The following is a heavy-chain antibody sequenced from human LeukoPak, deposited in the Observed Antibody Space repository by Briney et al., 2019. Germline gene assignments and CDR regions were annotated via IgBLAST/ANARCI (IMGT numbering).Heavy chain of an antibody. V-gene: IGHV1-8*01. CDR2: MNPNSGST. D-gene: IGHD3-10*01. J-gene: IGHJ5*02. CDR1: GYTFTSYD. CDR3: ARDLGVRGVSSWFDP. Sequence: SVKVSCKASGYTFTSYDINWVRQATGQGLEWMGWMNPNSGSTGYAQKFQGRVTMTRNTSISTAYMELSSLRSEDTAVYYCARDLGVRGVSSWFDPWGQGTLVTVSS.